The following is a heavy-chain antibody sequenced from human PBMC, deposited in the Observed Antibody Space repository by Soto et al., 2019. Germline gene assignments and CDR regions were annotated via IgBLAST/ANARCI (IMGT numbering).Heavy chain of an antibody. V-gene: IGHV3-23*01. D-gene: IGHD6-13*01. CDR3: AEGGLAAGRFDA. CDR2: ISGSGGST. Sequence: EVQLLESGGGLVQPGGSLRLSCAASGFTFSSYDMSWVRQAPGKGLEWVSSISGSGGSTYYADSEKGRFNIARNKSKNRLYLQRNSLRGEDTAVYYCAEGGLAAGRFDAWGQGTLVTVSS. J-gene: IGHJ5*02. CDR1: GFTFSSYD.